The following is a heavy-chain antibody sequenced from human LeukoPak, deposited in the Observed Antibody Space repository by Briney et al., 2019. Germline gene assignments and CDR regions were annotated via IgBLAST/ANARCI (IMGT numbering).Heavy chain of an antibody. CDR3: ARERTPGSGYGVDY. CDR1: GYTFTGYY. D-gene: IGHD6-25*01. CDR2: INPNINGT. V-gene: IGHV1-2*02. Sequence: ASVKVSCKASGYTFTGYYIHWVRQAPGHGLEWMGWINPNINGTNYAQKFQGRVTMTGDRSISTAYMELSRLRSDDTAVYYCARERTPGSGYGVDYWGQGTVVTVSS. J-gene: IGHJ4*02.